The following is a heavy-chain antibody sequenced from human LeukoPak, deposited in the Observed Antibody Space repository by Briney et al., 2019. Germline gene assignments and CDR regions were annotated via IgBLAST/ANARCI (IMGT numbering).Heavy chain of an antibody. J-gene: IGHJ5*02. CDR2: ISSSSSYI. CDR3: ASDDPPWDYGSGSGWFDP. Sequence: PGGSLRLSCAASGFTFSSYSMNWVRQAPGKGLEWVSFISSSSSYIYYADSVKGRFTISRDNAKNSLYLQMNSLRAEDTAVYYCASDDPPWDYGSGSGWFDPWGQGTLVTVSS. D-gene: IGHD3-10*01. CDR1: GFTFSSYS. V-gene: IGHV3-21*05.